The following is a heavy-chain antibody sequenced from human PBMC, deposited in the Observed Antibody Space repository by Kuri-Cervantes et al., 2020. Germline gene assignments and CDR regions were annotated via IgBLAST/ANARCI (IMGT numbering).Heavy chain of an antibody. CDR3: ARARGYSYGLRYYYYGMDV. J-gene: IGHJ6*02. CDR1: GYTFTSYG. CDR2: ISAYNGNT. V-gene: IGHV1-18*01. Sequence: ASVKVSCKASGYTFTSYGTSWVRQAPGQGLEWMGWISAYNGNTSYAQKLQGRVTMTTDTSTSTAYMELRSLRSDDTAVYYCARARGYSYGLRYYYYGMDVWGQGTTVTVSS. D-gene: IGHD5-18*01.